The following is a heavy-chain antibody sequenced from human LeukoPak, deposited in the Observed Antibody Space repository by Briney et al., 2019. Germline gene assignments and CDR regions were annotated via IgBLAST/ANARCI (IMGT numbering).Heavy chain of an antibody. Sequence: GASVKVSCKASGYTFTGYYMHWARQAPGQGLEWMGWINPNSGGTDYAQMFQGRVTMTRDTSISTAYMGLSRLRSDDTAVYYCARDFFSAVAGPEVDYWGQGTLVTVSS. CDR3: ARDFFSAVAGPEVDY. V-gene: IGHV1-2*02. CDR1: GYTFTGYY. D-gene: IGHD6-19*01. J-gene: IGHJ4*02. CDR2: INPNSGGT.